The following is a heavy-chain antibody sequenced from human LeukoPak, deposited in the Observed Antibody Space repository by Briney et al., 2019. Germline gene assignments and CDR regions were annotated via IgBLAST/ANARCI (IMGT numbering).Heavy chain of an antibody. J-gene: IGHJ4*02. D-gene: IGHD6-6*01. CDR3: ARDGGSSADY. CDR1: GFTFSSYA. Sequence: GGSLRLSCAASGFTFSSYAMHWVRQAPGKGLEWVAVISYDGSNKYYADSVKGRFTISRDNSKNTLYLQMNSLRAEDTAVYYCARDGGSSADYWGQGTLVTVSS. V-gene: IGHV3-30*04. CDR2: ISYDGSNK.